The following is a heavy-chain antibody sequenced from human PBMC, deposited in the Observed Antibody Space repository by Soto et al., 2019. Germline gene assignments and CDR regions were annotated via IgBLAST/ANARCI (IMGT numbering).Heavy chain of an antibody. CDR1: GFTFSIYW. D-gene: IGHD6-6*01. Sequence: EVQLVESGGGLVQPGGSLRLSCAASGFTFSIYWMSWVRQAPGQGLVWVANIKQDESEKYYVDSVTGRFTISRDNAKNSRYRQINSLRAEDTAVYYCARESIAARAFDYWGQGTLVTVSS. V-gene: IGHV3-7*03. CDR2: IKQDESEK. CDR3: ARESIAARAFDY. J-gene: IGHJ4*02.